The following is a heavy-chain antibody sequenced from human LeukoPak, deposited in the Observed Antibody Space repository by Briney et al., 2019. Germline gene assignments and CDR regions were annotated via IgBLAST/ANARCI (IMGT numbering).Heavy chain of an antibody. Sequence: SETLSLTCTFYGASLSNYFWSWIWQPPGMGLEWIGFIYYSGNSGRTTYSPSLKNRVTISLDTSKNQLSLKLTSVTTADTAVYYCARVAGVEVAPATSYWGQGTLVTVSS. CDR2: IYYSGNSGRT. CDR3: ARVAGVEVAPATSY. V-gene: IGHV4-59*01. J-gene: IGHJ4*02. CDR1: GASLSNYF. D-gene: IGHD2-15*01.